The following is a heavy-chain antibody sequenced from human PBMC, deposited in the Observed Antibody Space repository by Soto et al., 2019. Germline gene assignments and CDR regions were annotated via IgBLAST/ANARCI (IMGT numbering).Heavy chain of an antibody. J-gene: IGHJ3*02. Sequence: PGESLKISCKGSGYSFTSYWIAWVRQVPGKGLELMGVIYPGDSDIRYSPSFQGQVTISADKSISTAYLQWSSLKASDTAMYYCARSRRWRTDDAFDIWGQGTMVTVSS. V-gene: IGHV5-51*01. CDR2: IYPGDSDI. D-gene: IGHD2-15*01. CDR3: ARSRRWRTDDAFDI. CDR1: GYSFTSYW.